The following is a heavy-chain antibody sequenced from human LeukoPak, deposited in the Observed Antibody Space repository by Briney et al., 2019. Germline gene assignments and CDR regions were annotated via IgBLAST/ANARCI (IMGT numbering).Heavy chain of an antibody. J-gene: IGHJ6*04. CDR3: AELGITMIGGV. Sequence: GSLRLSCAASGFTFSSYWMSWVRQAPGKGLEWVANIKQDGSEKYYVDSVKGRFTISRDNAKNSLYLQMNSLRAGDTAVYYCAELGITMIGGVWGKGTTVTISS. CDR1: GFTFSSYW. D-gene: IGHD3-10*02. V-gene: IGHV3-7*01. CDR2: IKQDGSEK.